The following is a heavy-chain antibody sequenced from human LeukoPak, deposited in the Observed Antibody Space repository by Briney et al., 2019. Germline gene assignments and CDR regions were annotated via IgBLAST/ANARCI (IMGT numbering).Heavy chain of an antibody. CDR3: ARDYDFWSGYYTNWFDP. V-gene: IGHV4-4*07. D-gene: IGHD3-3*01. Sequence: SETLSLTCAVYGGSFSSYYWSWIRQPAGKGLEWIGRIYTSGSTNYNPSLKSRVTMSVDTSKNQFSLKLSSVTAADTAVYYCARDYDFWSGYYTNWFDPWGQGTLVTVSS. CDR1: GGSFSSYY. J-gene: IGHJ5*02. CDR2: IYTSGST.